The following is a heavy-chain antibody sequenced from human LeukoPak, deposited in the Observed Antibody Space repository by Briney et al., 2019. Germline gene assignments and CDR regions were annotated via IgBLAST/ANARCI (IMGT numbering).Heavy chain of an antibody. D-gene: IGHD2-21*02. V-gene: IGHV3-48*03. CDR2: ISSSSSAI. CDR3: AREEADCGGYCFLL. Sequence: GGSLLLSCAASGFTFSSYEMNWVRPAPGKGLEWLSYISSSSSAIFYADSVKGRFTVSRDNSKNSLYLQMNRLGVEDTAIYYCAREEADCGGYCFLLWGQGTLVTVSS. J-gene: IGHJ4*02. CDR1: GFTFSSYE.